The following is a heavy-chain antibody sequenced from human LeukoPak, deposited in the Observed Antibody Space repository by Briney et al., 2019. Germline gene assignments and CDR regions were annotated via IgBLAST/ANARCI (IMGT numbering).Heavy chain of an antibody. CDR3: ARAPRSQGWYFDL. CDR2: INHSGSI. Sequence: PSETLSLTCAVSGGSFSGYCWSWIRQPPGKGLEWIGEINHSGSINYNPSLKSRVTISVDTSMNQFSLKLSSVTAADTAVYYCARAPRSQGWYFDLWGRGTLVTVSS. V-gene: IGHV4-34*01. J-gene: IGHJ2*01. CDR1: GGSFSGYC.